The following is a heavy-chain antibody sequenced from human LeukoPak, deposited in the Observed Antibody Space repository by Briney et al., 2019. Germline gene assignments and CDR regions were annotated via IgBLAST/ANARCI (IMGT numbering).Heavy chain of an antibody. CDR1: GFTFSSYG. V-gene: IGHV3-7*01. Sequence: GGSLRLSCAASGFTFSSYGMSWVRQAPGKGLEWVANINQDGSEKYYVDSVKGRFTISRDNAKNSLFLQMNSLRAEDTAVYFCAIISRGDYFDYWGQGTLVTVSS. J-gene: IGHJ4*02. CDR2: INQDGSEK. D-gene: IGHD3-16*01. CDR3: AIISRGDYFDY.